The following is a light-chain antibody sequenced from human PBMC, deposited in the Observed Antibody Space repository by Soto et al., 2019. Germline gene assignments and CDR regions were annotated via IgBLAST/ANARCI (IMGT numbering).Light chain of an antibody. V-gene: IGLV2-14*01. CDR2: EVS. CDR3: SSYTGSSVI. CDR1: SSDIGGYDC. J-gene: IGLJ2*01. Sequence: QSALTQPASVSGSPGQSITISCTGTSSDIGGYDCVSWYQQHPGKAPKLMIFEVSNRPSGVSNRFSGSKSGNTASLTISGLQAEDDADYYCSSYTGSSVIFGGGTKLTVL.